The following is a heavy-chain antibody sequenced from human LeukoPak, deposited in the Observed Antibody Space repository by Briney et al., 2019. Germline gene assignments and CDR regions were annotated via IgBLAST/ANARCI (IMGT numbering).Heavy chain of an antibody. CDR1: GGSISSYY. CDR3: ARSDDILTGYAFDV. Sequence: SETLSLTCTVSGGSISSYYWSWIRQPPGKGLEWIGYIYYSGSTNYNPSLKSRVTISVDTSKNQFSLKLRSVTAADAAVYYCARSDDILTGYAFDVWGQGTMVTVSS. J-gene: IGHJ3*01. D-gene: IGHD3-9*01. CDR2: IYYSGST. V-gene: IGHV4-59*01.